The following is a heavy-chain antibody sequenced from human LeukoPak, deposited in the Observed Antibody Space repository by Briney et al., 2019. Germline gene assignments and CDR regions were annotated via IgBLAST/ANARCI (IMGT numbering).Heavy chain of an antibody. J-gene: IGHJ4*02. CDR2: XXSSSSYI. CDR3: SRDCSSTSCYPPGVY. Sequence: LSCAAXGFTFSSYSMNWVRQAPGKGVEWVSXXXSSSSYIYYADSVKGRFTISRENEKKSLYLQMNSLIAEDTAVYYCSRDCSSTSCYPPGVYWGQGTLVTVSS. CDR1: GFTFSSYS. D-gene: IGHD2-2*01. V-gene: IGHV3-21*01.